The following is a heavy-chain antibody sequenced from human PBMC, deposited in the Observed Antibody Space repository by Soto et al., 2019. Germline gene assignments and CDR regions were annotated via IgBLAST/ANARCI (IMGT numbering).Heavy chain of an antibody. CDR2: INTDGSST. V-gene: IGHV3-74*01. Sequence: EVQLVESGGGLVQPGGSLRLSCAASGFTFSRFWMHWVRQAPGKGLVWISRINTDGSSTTYAVSVKGRFTISRDNAKNTLYLQMDSLRAEDTGVYYCTRDPGAYSSTWSFYFDSWGQGTLVTVSS. D-gene: IGHD6-13*01. CDR1: GFTFSRFW. J-gene: IGHJ4*02. CDR3: TRDPGAYSSTWSFYFDS.